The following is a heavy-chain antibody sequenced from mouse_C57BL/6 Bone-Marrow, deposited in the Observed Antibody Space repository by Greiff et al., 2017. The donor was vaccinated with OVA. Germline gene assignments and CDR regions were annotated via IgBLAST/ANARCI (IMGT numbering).Heavy chain of an antibody. V-gene: IGHV2-5*01. D-gene: IGHD2-3*01. CDR1: GFSLTSYG. J-gene: IGHJ1*03. CDR2: IWRGGST. Sequence: QVHVKQSGPGLVQPSQSLSITCTVSGFSLTSYGVHWVRQSPGKGLEWLGVIWRGGSTDYNAAFMSRLSLTKDNSKSQVFFKMNSLQADDTAIYYCAKNYDGYYVFWYFDVWGTGTTVTVSS. CDR3: AKNYDGYYVFWYFDV.